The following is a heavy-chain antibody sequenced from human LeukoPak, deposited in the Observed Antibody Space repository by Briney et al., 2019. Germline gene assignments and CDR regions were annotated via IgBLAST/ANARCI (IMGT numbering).Heavy chain of an antibody. J-gene: IGHJ4*02. Sequence: GGSLRLSCGGSRFTFKSFSMHWVRQAPGKGLEWVSDISSNSGIKSYADSVKGRFTISRDNAKNSLYLQMNSLRAEDTAVYYCARAYDFWSGPGGYWGQGTLVTVSS. CDR1: RFTFKSFS. V-gene: IGHV3-48*01. D-gene: IGHD3-3*01. CDR3: ARAYDFWSGPGGY. CDR2: ISSNSGIK.